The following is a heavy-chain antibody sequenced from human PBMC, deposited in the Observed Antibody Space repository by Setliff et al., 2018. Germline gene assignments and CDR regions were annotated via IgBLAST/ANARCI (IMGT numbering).Heavy chain of an antibody. J-gene: IGHJ6*03. V-gene: IGHV7-4-1*02. CDR2: INTNTGNP. Sequence: GASVKVSCKASGYTFTSYAMNWVRQAPGQGLEWMGWINTNTGNPTYAQGFTGRFVFPLDTSVSTAYLQISSLKAEDTAVYYCARDNRGYAWDYYYYMDVWGKGTTVTVSS. D-gene: IGHD2-15*01. CDR1: GYTFTSYA. CDR3: ARDNRGYAWDYYYYMDV.